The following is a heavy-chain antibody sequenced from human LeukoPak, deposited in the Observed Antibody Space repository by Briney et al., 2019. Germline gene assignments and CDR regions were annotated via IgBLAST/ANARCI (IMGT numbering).Heavy chain of an antibody. CDR2: IVGSGGGT. CDR1: RFNFNIYA. Sequence: PGGSLRLSCAASRFNFNIYALNWVSQAPGKGLEWVSGIVGSGGGTYYADSVKGRFTISRDNSKNTLYLQMNSLRAEDTAVYYCAKGAHTMILVVVESWGQGTPVTVSS. D-gene: IGHD3-22*01. V-gene: IGHV3-23*01. J-gene: IGHJ4*02. CDR3: AKGAHTMILVVVES.